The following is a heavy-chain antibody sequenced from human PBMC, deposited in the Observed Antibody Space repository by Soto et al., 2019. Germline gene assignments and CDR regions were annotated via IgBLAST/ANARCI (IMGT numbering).Heavy chain of an antibody. CDR1: GGTFSSYA. CDR2: IIPIFGTA. CDR3: ARERESAVNKYYYGMDV. V-gene: IGHV1-69*13. D-gene: IGHD4-4*01. J-gene: IGHJ6*02. Sequence: GASVKVSCKASGGTFSSYAISWVRQAPGQGLEWMGGIIPIFGTANYAQKFQGRVTITADESTSTAYMELSSLRSEDTAVYYCARERESAVNKYYYGMDVWGQGTTVTVSS.